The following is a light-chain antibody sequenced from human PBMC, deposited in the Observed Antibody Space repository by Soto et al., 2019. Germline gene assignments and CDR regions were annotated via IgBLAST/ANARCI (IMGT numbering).Light chain of an antibody. Sequence: QSVLTQPPSASGTPGQRGTISCSGSTSNIGSNYVYWYQQLPGTAPKLLIYMNNQRPSGVPDRFSGSKSGTSASLAISGLRSEDEADYYCAAWDDSLSGRVFGGGTKLTVL. CDR1: TSNIGSNY. CDR3: AAWDDSLSGRV. J-gene: IGLJ2*01. V-gene: IGLV1-47*01. CDR2: MNN.